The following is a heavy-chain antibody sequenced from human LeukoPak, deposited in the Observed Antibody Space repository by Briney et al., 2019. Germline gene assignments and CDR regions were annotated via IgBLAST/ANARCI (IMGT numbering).Heavy chain of an antibody. V-gene: IGHV3-23*01. CDR2: ISASAT. J-gene: IGHJ4*02. Sequence: GGSPRLSCAASGFTFVNYAMSWVRQAPGKGLEWVSTISASATYYADSVKGRFTISRDNTKNRLYLQIDSLRAEDSALYYCARWTINYYDSSTYYGDYWGRGTRLTVSS. D-gene: IGHD3-22*01. CDR1: GFTFVNYA. CDR3: ARWTINYYDSSTYYGDY.